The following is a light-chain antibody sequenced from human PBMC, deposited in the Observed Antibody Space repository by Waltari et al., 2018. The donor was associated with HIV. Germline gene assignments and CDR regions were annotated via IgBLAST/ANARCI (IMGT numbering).Light chain of an antibody. CDR3: TSYGGTNNYV. J-gene: IGLJ1*01. CDR2: EVT. V-gene: IGLV2-8*01. CDR1: SSAVGRYNY. Sequence: QSALTQPPSASGSPGQSVTIPCPGTSSAVGRYNYVSWYQQHPGKAPKLMIYEVTKRPSGVPDRFSGSKSGNTASLTVSGLQAEDEADYYCTSYGGTNNYVFGTGTKVTVL.